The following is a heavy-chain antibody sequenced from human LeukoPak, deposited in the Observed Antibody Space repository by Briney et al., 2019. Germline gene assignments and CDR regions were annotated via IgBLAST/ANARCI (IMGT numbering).Heavy chain of an antibody. D-gene: IGHD3-9*01. CDR3: ARASSKQLAGYLPDGFDI. J-gene: IGHJ3*02. Sequence: PGGSLSLSCAASGFTFSSYSMNWVRQARGKGLEWVSSISSSGTYVYYADSVKGRFTISRDNAKNSLSLQMNSLRADDAAVYYCARASSKQLAGYLPDGFDIWGQGTMVTVSS. V-gene: IGHV3-21*01. CDR2: ISSSGTYV. CDR1: GFTFSSYS.